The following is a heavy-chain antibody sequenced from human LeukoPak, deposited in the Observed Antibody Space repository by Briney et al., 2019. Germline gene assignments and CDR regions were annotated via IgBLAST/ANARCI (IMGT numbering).Heavy chain of an antibody. CDR1: GVSISSGENY. CDR3: ARDPSDYGAFDS. V-gene: IGHV4-30-4*01. CDR2: ILYSGDT. J-gene: IGHJ4*02. D-gene: IGHD4-17*01. Sequence: SETLSLTCTVSGVSISSGENYWTWIRQPPGKGLEWVGYILYSGDTYYNPSLKSRLTISLDMSKNQFSLKLKSVTPADTAVYYCARDPSDYGAFDSWGQGTLVTVSS.